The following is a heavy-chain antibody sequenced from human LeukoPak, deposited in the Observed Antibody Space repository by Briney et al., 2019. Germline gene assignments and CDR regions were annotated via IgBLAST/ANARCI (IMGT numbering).Heavy chain of an antibody. CDR3: ARAPLITIFGVVPNAFDI. D-gene: IGHD3-3*01. CDR2: IYTSGST. CDR1: GGSISSGSYY. Sequence: PSQTLSLTCTVSGGSISSGSYYWSWIRQPAGKGLEWIGRIYTSGSTNYNPSLKSRVTISVDTSKNQFFLKLSSVTAADTAVYYCARAPLITIFGVVPNAFDIWGQGTMVTVSS. V-gene: IGHV4-61*02. J-gene: IGHJ3*02.